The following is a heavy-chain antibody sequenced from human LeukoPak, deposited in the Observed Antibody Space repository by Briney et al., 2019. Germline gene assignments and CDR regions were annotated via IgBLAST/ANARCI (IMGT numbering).Heavy chain of an antibody. D-gene: IGHD3-3*01. V-gene: IGHV1-69*06. J-gene: IGHJ3*02. CDR1: GYTFTGYY. CDR3: ATPTRITIFGVVLGDAFDI. CDR2: IIPIFGTA. Sequence: GASVKVSCKASGYTFTGYYMHWVRQAPGQGLEWMGGIIPIFGTAIYAQKFQGRVTMTEDTSTDTAYMELSSLRSEDTAVYYCATPTRITIFGVVLGDAFDIWGQGTMVTVSS.